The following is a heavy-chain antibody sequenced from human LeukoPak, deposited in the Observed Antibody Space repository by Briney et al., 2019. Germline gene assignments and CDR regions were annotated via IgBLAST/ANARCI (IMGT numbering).Heavy chain of an antibody. V-gene: IGHV1-2*02. CDR2: INPNSGGT. J-gene: IGHJ3*02. CDR3: ASPQYYDILTGYYNSAYDAFDI. D-gene: IGHD3-9*01. CDR1: GYTFTGYY. Sequence: ASVKVSCKASGYTFTGYYMHWVRQAPGQGLEWMGRINPNSGGTNYAQKFQGRVTMTRDTSISTAYMELSRLRSDDTAVYYCASPQYYDILTGYYNSAYDAFDIWGQGTMVTVSS.